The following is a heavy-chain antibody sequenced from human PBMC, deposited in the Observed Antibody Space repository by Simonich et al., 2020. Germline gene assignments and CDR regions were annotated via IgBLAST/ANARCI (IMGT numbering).Heavy chain of an antibody. CDR3: ARASRGTWWYYYFDY. V-gene: IGHV1-18*01. CDR2: ISPYKGNT. Sequence: QVQLVQSGAEVKKPGASVKVSCKASGYTFTSYGISWVRQAPGQGLEGMGWISPYKGNTNNEQKRQGRVPMTTDTSTSTAYMELRSLRSDDTAVYYCARASRGTWWYYYFDYWGQGTLVTSPQ. J-gene: IGHJ4*02. CDR1: GYTFTSYG. D-gene: IGHD2-15*01.